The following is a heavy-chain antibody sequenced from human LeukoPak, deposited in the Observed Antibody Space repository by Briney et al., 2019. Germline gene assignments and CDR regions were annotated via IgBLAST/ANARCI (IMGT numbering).Heavy chain of an antibody. J-gene: IGHJ3*02. Sequence: SVKVSCKASGGTFSSYAISWVRQAPGQGLEWMGGIIPIFGTANYAQKFQGRVTITADKSTSTAYMELSSLRSEDTAVYYCARRPLEMATIMFAFDIWGQGTMVTVSS. V-gene: IGHV1-69*06. CDR2: IIPIFGTA. CDR1: GGTFSSYA. CDR3: ARRPLEMATIMFAFDI. D-gene: IGHD5-24*01.